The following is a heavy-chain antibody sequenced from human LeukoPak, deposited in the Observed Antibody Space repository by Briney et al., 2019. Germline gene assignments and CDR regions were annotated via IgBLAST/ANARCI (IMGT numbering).Heavy chain of an antibody. CDR2: ISGRGSST. Sequence: GGSLRLSCAASGFTFSSYVMSWVRQAPGKGLEWVSGISGRGSSTYYADSVKGRFTISRDNSKNTLYLQMNSLRAEDTAVYYCAKDRATSSGSYYGYFDYWGQGTLVTVSS. D-gene: IGHD1-26*01. CDR3: AKDRATSSGSYYGYFDY. V-gene: IGHV3-23*01. J-gene: IGHJ4*02. CDR1: GFTFSSYV.